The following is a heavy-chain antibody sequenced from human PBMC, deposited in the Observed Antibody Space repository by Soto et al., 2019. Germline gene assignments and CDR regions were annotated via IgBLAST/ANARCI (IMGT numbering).Heavy chain of an antibody. Sequence: SETLSLTCTVSGGSISSYYWSWIRQPPGKGLEWIGYIYYSGSTNYNPSLKSRVTISVDTSKNQFSLKLSSVTAADTAVYYCARDVVVPAARRDNWFDPWGQGTLVTVSS. CDR1: GGSISSYY. D-gene: IGHD2-2*01. J-gene: IGHJ5*02. CDR3: ARDVVVPAARRDNWFDP. V-gene: IGHV4-59*01. CDR2: IYYSGST.